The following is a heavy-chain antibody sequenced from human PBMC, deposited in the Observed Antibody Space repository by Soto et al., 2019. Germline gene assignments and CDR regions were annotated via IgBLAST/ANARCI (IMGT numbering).Heavy chain of an antibody. CDR1: GFTFSNYA. Sequence: EVQLLESGGDLVQPGGSLRLSCGAYGFTFSNYAMSWLRQTSGTGLEWVSVISSSGGSTYYADSVKGRFTISRDNSKKTRYLQMNSLRAEDTAVYYCASQSGSLLLGYFDLWGQGTLVTVSS. V-gene: IGHV3-23*01. CDR2: ISSSGGST. CDR3: ASQSGSLLLGYFDL. D-gene: IGHD3-22*01. J-gene: IGHJ4*02.